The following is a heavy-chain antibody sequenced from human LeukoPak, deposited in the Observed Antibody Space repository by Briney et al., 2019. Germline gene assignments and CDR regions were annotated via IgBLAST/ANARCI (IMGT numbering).Heavy chain of an antibody. J-gene: IGHJ6*02. Sequence: AASVKVSCKASGYTFTNYRINWVRQAPGQGVEWMGWISAYNGNTNYVEKLQGRVTMTTDTSTSTAYMELRSLRSDDTAVYYCARDLLDYGGNYYGMDVWGQGTTVTVSS. D-gene: IGHD4-23*01. CDR2: ISAYNGNT. CDR3: ARDLLDYGGNYYGMDV. V-gene: IGHV1-18*01. CDR1: GYTFTNYR.